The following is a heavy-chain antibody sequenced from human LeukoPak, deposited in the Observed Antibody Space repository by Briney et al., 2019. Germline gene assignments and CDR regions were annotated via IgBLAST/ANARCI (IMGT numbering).Heavy chain of an antibody. CDR3: ARPDPLLLGAPRYGMDV. Sequence: GALVKVSCKASGGTFSSYAISWVRQAPGQGLEWMGRIIPILGIANYAQKFQGRVTITADKSTSTAYMELSSLRSEDTAVYYCARPDPLLLGAPRYGMDVWGQGTTVTVSS. J-gene: IGHJ6*02. CDR1: GGTFSSYA. D-gene: IGHD3-22*01. V-gene: IGHV1-69*04. CDR2: IIPILGIA.